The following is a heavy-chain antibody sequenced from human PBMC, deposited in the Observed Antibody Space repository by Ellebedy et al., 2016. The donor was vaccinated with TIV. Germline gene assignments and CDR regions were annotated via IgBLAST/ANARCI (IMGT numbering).Heavy chain of an antibody. CDR2: IGGSGSST. D-gene: IGHD3-22*01. Sequence: GESLKIPCAAPGFTFSSYAMNWVRQAPGKGLEWVSAIGGSGSSTYYADSVKGRFTISRDNSKNTLYLQMNSLRAEDTAVHYCAKRVYDRSGFYPGAMDVWGQGTTVTVSS. CDR3: AKRVYDRSGFYPGAMDV. V-gene: IGHV3-23*01. CDR1: GFTFSSYA. J-gene: IGHJ6*02.